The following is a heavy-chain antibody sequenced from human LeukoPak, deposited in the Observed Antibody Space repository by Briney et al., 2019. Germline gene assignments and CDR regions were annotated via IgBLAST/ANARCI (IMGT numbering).Heavy chain of an antibody. CDR1: GFTFSSYG. D-gene: IGHD6-13*01. J-gene: IGHJ4*02. CDR3: AKDGGSSWLFDY. CDR2: IRYDGSNK. Sequence: GGSLRLSCAPSGFTFSSYGMHWVRQAPGKGLEWVAFIRYDGSNKYYADSVKGRFTISRDNSKNTLYLQMNSLRAEDTAVYYCAKDGGSSWLFDYWGQGTLVTVSS. V-gene: IGHV3-30*02.